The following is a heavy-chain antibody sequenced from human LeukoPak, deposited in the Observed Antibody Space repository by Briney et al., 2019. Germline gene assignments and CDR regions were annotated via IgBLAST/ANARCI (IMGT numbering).Heavy chain of an antibody. CDR2: ISGRGSTI. J-gene: IGHJ2*01. CDR1: GFTFSSYE. V-gene: IGHV3-48*03. D-gene: IGHD5-18*01. Sequence: PTGGSLRLSCAASGFTFSSYEMNWVRQAPGKGLEWVSYISGRGSTIYYADSVKGRFTISRDNAKNSLYLQMNSLRAEDTAVYYCAKEDTVMVSNWYFDLWGRGTLVTVSS. CDR3: AKEDTVMVSNWYFDL.